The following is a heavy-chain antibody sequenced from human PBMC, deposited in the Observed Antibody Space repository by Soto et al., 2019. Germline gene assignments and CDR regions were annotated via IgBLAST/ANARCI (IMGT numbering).Heavy chain of an antibody. Sequence: PSETLSLTCAVYGGSFSGYYWTWIRQTPGKGPEWIGETNHDGNTNYNPSLASRVTTSVDTSKNQFSLKLTSVTAADTAVYYCARGGYFSGGTCYWKGARFDSWSQGTLVTVSS. CDR1: GGSFSGYY. V-gene: IGHV4-34*01. CDR2: TNHDGNT. D-gene: IGHD2-15*01. CDR3: ARGGYFSGGTCYWKGARFDS. J-gene: IGHJ5*01.